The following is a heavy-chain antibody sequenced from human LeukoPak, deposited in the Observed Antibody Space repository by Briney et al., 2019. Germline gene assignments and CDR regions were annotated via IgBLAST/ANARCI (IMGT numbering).Heavy chain of an antibody. CDR3: ARGTYSSSWYREAPYYFDY. CDR1: GDSVSSDSAA. D-gene: IGHD6-13*01. V-gene: IGHV6-1*01. CDR2: TYYRSKWYN. Sequence: SQTLSLTCAISGDSVSSDSAAWNWIRQSPSRGLEWLGRTYYRSKWYNDYAVSVKSRITINPDTSKNQFSLQLNSVTPEDTAVYYCARGTYSSSWYREAPYYFDYWGQGTLVTVSS. J-gene: IGHJ4*02.